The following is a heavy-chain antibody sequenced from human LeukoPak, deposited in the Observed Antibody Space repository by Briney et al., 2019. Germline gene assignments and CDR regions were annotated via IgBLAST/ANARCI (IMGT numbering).Heavy chain of an antibody. Sequence: SETLSLTCTVSGGSISNYYWSWVRQPPGKGLEWIGYIYYSGSTNYNPSLKSRVTISVDTSKNQFSLKLSSVTAADTAVYFCARGPYSYDSSGAFDIWGQGTMVTVSS. CDR1: GGSISNYY. CDR2: IYYSGST. D-gene: IGHD3-22*01. V-gene: IGHV4-59*08. J-gene: IGHJ3*02. CDR3: ARGPYSYDSSGAFDI.